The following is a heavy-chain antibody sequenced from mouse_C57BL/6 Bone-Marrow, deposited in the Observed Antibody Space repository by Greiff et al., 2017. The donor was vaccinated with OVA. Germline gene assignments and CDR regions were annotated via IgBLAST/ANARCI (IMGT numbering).Heavy chain of an antibody. J-gene: IGHJ3*01. CDR1: GFTFSDFY. V-gene: IGHV7-1*01. CDR3: AREYYYEGFAY. D-gene: IGHD1-1*01. CDR2: SRNKANDYTT. Sequence: EVMLVESGGGLVQSGRSLRLSCATSGFTFSDFYMEWVRQAPGKGLEWIAASRNKANDYTTEYSASVKGRFIVSRDTSQSILYLQMNALRAEDTAIYYCAREYYYEGFAYWGQGTLVTVSA.